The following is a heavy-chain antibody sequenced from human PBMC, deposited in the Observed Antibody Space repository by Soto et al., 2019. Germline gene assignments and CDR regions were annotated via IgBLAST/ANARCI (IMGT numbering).Heavy chain of an antibody. J-gene: IGHJ6*02. Sequence: QITLKESGPTLVKPTQTLTLTCTFSGFSHSNSGVGLAWIRQPPGNALEWLALIYWDDDKRYRPSLETRLTITKDTSKNQVVLTMTNMDSVDTATYYCAYLPCSGGSCYWFSYSGMDVWGQGTTVTVSS. CDR1: GFSHSNSGVG. D-gene: IGHD2-15*01. V-gene: IGHV2-5*02. CDR2: IYWDDDK. CDR3: AYLPCSGGSCYWFSYSGMDV.